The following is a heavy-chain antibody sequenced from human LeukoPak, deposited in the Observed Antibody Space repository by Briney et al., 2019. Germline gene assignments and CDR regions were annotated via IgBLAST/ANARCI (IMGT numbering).Heavy chain of an antibody. Sequence: GGSLRLSCAASGFTFSTYAMHWVRQAPGKGLEWVAVISYDGSSKYYADSVRGRFTISRDNSKNTLYLEMHSLRAEDTAVYYCVKGRDFYMDVWGKGTTVTISS. D-gene: IGHD3-3*01. CDR1: GFTFSTYA. V-gene: IGHV3-30*04. J-gene: IGHJ6*03. CDR3: VKGRDFYMDV. CDR2: ISYDGSSK.